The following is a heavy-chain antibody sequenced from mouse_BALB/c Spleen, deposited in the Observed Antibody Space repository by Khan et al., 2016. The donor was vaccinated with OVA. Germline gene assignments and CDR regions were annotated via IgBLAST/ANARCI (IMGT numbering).Heavy chain of an antibody. CDR3: ARMARTIN. V-gene: IGHV5-6-3*01. J-gene: IGHJ2*01. Sequence: EVQLVESGGGLVQPGGSLKLSCAASGFTFSSYGMSWVRPTPDKRLELVATINSNGGSTYYPDSVKGRFTISRDNAKNTLYLQMSSLKSEDTARYYCARMARTINWGQGTTLTVSS. CDR1: GFTFSSYG. CDR2: INSNGGST.